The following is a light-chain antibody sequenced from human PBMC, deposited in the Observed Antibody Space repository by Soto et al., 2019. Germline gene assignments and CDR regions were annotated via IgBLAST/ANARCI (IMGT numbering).Light chain of an antibody. Sequence: DIVLTQSPGTLSLSPGERATLSCRASQSVSSSYLAWYQQKPGQAPRLLIFGTSNRATGIPDRFSGSGSGTDFTLTISRLEPEDSAVYYCQQYGYSLRTFGQGTKVEIK. CDR1: QSVSSSY. CDR3: QQYGYSLRT. CDR2: GTS. J-gene: IGKJ1*01. V-gene: IGKV3-20*01.